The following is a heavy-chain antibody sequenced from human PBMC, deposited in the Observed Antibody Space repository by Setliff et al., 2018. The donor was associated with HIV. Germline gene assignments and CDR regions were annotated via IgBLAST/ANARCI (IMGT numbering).Heavy chain of an antibody. Sequence: LSLSCAASGFTFSGYSMNWVRQAPGKGLEWVSYISGSGSTIYYADSVKGRFTISRDNAKNSLYLQMNSLIAEDTAVYYCARDFRDYVGKFDYWGQGTLVTVSS. V-gene: IGHV3-48*01. CDR2: ISGSGSTI. CDR1: GFTFSGYS. CDR3: ARDFRDYVGKFDY. J-gene: IGHJ4*02. D-gene: IGHD1-26*01.